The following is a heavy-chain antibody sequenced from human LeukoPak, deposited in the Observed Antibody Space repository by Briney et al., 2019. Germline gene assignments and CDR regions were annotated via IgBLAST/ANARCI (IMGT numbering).Heavy chain of an antibody. Sequence: SETLSLTCTVSGGSISSGSYYWSWIRQPAGKGLEWIGRIYTSGSTNYNPSLKSRVTISVDTSKNQFSLKLSSVTAADTAVYYCARGSWSYFIGYYYYMDVWGKGTTVTVSS. CDR1: GGSISSGSYY. CDR3: ARGSWSYFIGYYYYMDV. V-gene: IGHV4-61*02. J-gene: IGHJ6*03. CDR2: IYTSGST. D-gene: IGHD1-26*01.